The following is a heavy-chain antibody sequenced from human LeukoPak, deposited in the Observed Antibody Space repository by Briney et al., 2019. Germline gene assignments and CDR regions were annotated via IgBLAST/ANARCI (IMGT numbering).Heavy chain of an antibody. J-gene: IGHJ4*02. CDR2: ISGSGGST. CDR1: GFTFSSYA. D-gene: IGHD3-16*02. Sequence: PGGSLRLSCAASGFTFSSYAMSWVRQAPGKGLEWVSAISGSGGSTYYADSVKGRFTISRDNSKNTLYLQMNSLRAEDTAVYYCAKTSGRDDYVWGSYRPPGGLFDYWGQGTLVTVSS. V-gene: IGHV3-23*01. CDR3: AKTSGRDDYVWGSYRPPGGLFDY.